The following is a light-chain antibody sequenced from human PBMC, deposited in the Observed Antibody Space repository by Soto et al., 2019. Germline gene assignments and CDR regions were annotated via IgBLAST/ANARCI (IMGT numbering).Light chain of an antibody. J-gene: IGKJ1*01. V-gene: IGKV3-20*01. CDR3: RQYGSSPWT. CDR2: GIS. Sequence: EIVMTQSPATLSVSPGERATLSCRASQSVNSNYLAWYQQKPGQAPRLLIYGISKRATDIPDRFSGSGSGTDFTLTISRLEPEDFAVYYCRQYGSSPWTFGQGTKVDIK. CDR1: QSVNSNY.